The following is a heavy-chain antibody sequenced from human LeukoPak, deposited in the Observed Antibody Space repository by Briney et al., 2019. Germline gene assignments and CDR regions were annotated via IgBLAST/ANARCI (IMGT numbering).Heavy chain of an antibody. J-gene: IGHJ4*02. CDR3: ARFGRSYSSSWYGLVYFDY. CDR2: ISYDGSNK. D-gene: IGHD6-13*01. CDR1: GFTFSSYG. Sequence: GGSLRLSCAASGFTFSSYGMHWVRQAPGKGLEWVAVISYDGSNKYYADSVKGRFTISRDNSKNTLYLQMNSLRAEDTAVYYCARFGRSYSSSWYGLVYFDYWGQGTLVTVSS. V-gene: IGHV3-30*03.